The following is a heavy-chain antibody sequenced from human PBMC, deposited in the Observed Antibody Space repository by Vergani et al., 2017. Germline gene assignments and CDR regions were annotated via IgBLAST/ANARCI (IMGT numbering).Heavy chain of an antibody. CDR3: AKDSGGERAVFDY. V-gene: IGHV3-43D*03. D-gene: IGHD2-21*01. J-gene: IGHJ4*02. CDR2: ISWDGGST. CDR1: GFTFDDYA. Sequence: EVQLVESGGVVVQPGGSLRLSCAASGFTFDDYAMHWVRQAPGKGLEWVSLISWDGGSTYYADSVKGRFTISRDNSKNSLYPQMNSLRAEDTALYYCAKDSGGERAVFDYWGQGTLVTVSS.